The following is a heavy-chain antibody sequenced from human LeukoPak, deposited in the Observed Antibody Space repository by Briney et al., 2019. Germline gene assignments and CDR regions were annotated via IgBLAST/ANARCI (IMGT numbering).Heavy chain of an antibody. V-gene: IGHV3-13*04. CDR1: GLTFSSYD. Sequence: GGSLRLSCAASGLTFSSYDMHWVRQATGKGLEWVSAIGTAGDTYYPGSVKGRFTISRENAKNSLYLQMNSLRAGDTAVYYCARVRYSGYGGYYYGMDVWGQGTTVTVSS. CDR3: ARVRYSGYGGYYYGMDV. D-gene: IGHD5-12*01. CDR2: IGTAGDT. J-gene: IGHJ6*02.